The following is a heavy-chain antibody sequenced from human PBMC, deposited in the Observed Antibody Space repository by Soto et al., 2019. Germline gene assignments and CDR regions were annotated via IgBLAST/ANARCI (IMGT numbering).Heavy chain of an antibody. J-gene: IGHJ4*02. CDR1: GCSISSYY. CDR2: IYYSGST. Sequence: PSETLSVTCTVSGCSISSYYWSWVRQPPGKGLEWIGYIYYSGSTNYNPSLKGLVTISVDTSKNQFSLKLSSVTAADTAVYYCARAPPGYSGFFGYWGQGTLVTVSS. V-gene: IGHV4-59*01. D-gene: IGHD5-12*01. CDR3: ARAPPGYSGFFGY.